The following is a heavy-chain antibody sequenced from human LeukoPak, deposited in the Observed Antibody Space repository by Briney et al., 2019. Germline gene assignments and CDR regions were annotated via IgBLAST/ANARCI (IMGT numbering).Heavy chain of an antibody. CDR3: ARDSVGIPTDFDF. Sequence: SGGSLRLSCAASGFMFSDYGMHWVRQAPGKGLEWVAVIWNNGNNRYADSVRGRFTISRDDSKSTLYLQMDSLRVDDTAVYFCARDSVGIPTDFDFWGQGTLVTVSS. D-gene: IGHD1-26*01. CDR2: IWNNGNNR. J-gene: IGHJ4*02. V-gene: IGHV3-33*01. CDR1: GFMFSDYG.